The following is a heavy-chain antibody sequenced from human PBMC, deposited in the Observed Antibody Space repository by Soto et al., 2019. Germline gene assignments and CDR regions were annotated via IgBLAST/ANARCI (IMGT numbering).Heavy chain of an antibody. J-gene: IGHJ6*02. CDR1: GFTFSSYS. Sequence: GGSLRLSCAASGFTFSSYSMNWVRQAPGKGLEWVSSISSSSSYIYYADSVKGRFTISRDNAKNSLYLQMNSLRAEDTAVYYCARSSGSYYPYYYYYGMDVWGQGTTVTVSS. V-gene: IGHV3-21*01. CDR3: ARSSGSYYPYYYYYGMDV. CDR2: ISSSSSYI. D-gene: IGHD1-26*01.